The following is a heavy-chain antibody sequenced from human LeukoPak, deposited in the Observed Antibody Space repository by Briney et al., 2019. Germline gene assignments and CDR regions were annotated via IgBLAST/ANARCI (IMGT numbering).Heavy chain of an antibody. V-gene: IGHV3-23*01. CDR1: GFTFSSYS. J-gene: IGHJ4*02. CDR3: AKDSGGWPRGGFDY. Sequence: GGSLRLSCAVSGFTFSSYSMSWVRQAPGKGLECVSAISGSGGSTYYADSAKGRFTISRDNSKNSLYPQMNNMSAEDTAVYYCAKDSGGWPRGGFDYWGQGTLVTVSS. CDR2: ISGSGGST. D-gene: IGHD6-19*01.